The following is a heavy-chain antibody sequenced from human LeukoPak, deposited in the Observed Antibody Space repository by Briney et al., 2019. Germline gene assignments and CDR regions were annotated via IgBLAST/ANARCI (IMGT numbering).Heavy chain of an antibody. D-gene: IGHD3-10*01. CDR2: IGSSSSYI. Sequence: GGSLRLSCAASGFTFSSYSMNWVRQAPGKGLEWVSSIGSSSSYIYYADSVKGRFTISRDNAKNSLYLQMNSLRAEDTAVYYCARDYSGSGYYYYYMDVWGKGTTVTISS. CDR1: GFTFSSYS. V-gene: IGHV3-21*01. J-gene: IGHJ6*03. CDR3: ARDYSGSGYYYYYMDV.